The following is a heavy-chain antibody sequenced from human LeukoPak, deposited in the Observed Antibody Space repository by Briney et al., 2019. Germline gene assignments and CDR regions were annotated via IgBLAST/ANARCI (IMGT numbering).Heavy chain of an antibody. CDR1: GGSFSGYY. CDR3: ARGQGYYDSSGVGFDY. J-gene: IGHJ4*02. V-gene: IGHV4-34*01. D-gene: IGHD3-22*01. Sequence: SETLSLTCAVYGGSFSGYYWSWIRQPPGKGLEWIGEINHSGSTNYNPSLKSRVTISVDTSKNQFSLKLSSVTAADTAVYYCARGQGYYDSSGVGFDYWGRGTLVTVSS. CDR2: INHSGST.